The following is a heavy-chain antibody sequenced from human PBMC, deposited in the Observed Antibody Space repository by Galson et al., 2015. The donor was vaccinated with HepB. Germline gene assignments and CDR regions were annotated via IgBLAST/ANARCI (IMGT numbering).Heavy chain of an antibody. Sequence: SLRLSCAASGFTFSSYGMHWVRQAPGKGLEWVAVIWYDGSNKYYADSVKGRFTISRDNSKNTLYLQMNSLRAEDTAVYYCARDRRGFALLATVTTDYWGQGTLVTVSS. D-gene: IGHD4-17*01. CDR1: GFTFSSYG. V-gene: IGHV3-33*01. CDR2: IWYDGSNK. J-gene: IGHJ4*02. CDR3: ARDRRGFALLATVTTDY.